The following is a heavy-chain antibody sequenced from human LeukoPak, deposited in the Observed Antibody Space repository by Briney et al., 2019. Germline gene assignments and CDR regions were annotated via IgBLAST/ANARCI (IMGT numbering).Heavy chain of an antibody. D-gene: IGHD1-26*01. V-gene: IGHV4-59*12. CDR2: IYYSGST. CDR3: ARDQGGSHFDY. CDR1: GGSIRGYY. Sequence: SETLSLTCTVSGGSIRGYYWSWIRQPPTKGLEWIGYIYYSGSTNYNPFLKSRVTVSIDTSKNQFSLKLTSVTAADTAVYYCARDQGGSHFDYWGQGTLVTVSS. J-gene: IGHJ4*02.